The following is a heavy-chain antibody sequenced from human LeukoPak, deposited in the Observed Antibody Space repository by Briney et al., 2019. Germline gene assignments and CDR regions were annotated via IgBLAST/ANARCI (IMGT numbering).Heavy chain of an antibody. J-gene: IGHJ2*01. CDR3: ARVFFYNDANSIDL. D-gene: IGHD1-1*01. V-gene: IGHV4-61*02. Sequence: SDTLSLICTVSGGSISSCSYYWTWIRQPAGNGLEWIGRVFPSGSTNYNPSLKSRVTVSVDTSKNQFSLKLSSVTAADTAVYYCARVFFYNDANSIDLWGRGTLVTVSS. CDR1: GGSISSCSYY. CDR2: VFPSGST.